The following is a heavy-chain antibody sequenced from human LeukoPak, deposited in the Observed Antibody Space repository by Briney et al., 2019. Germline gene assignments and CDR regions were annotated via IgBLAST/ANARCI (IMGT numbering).Heavy chain of an antibody. CDR3: ARDGGSAIPFDY. V-gene: IGHV3-7*01. J-gene: IGHJ4*02. CDR1: GFTFSNYG. Sequence: PGGSLRLSCAASGFTFSNYGMHWVRQAPGKGLEWVANIRQDGSDKYYVDSVKGRFTISRDNAKNSLYLQMNSLRAEDTAVYYCARDGGSAIPFDYWGQGTLVTVSS. CDR2: IRQDGSDK.